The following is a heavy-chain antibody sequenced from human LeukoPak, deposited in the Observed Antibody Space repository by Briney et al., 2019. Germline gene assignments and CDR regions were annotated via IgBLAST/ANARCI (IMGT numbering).Heavy chain of an antibody. V-gene: IGHV3-23*01. Sequence: ETLSLTCTVSGGSITSYYWSWVRQAPGKGLEWVSAISGSGDSTYYADSVKGRFTISRDNSKNTLYLQMNSLRAEDTAVYYCAKLVYSTSSGQVPLDYWGQGTLVTVSS. D-gene: IGHD6-6*01. CDR3: AKLVYSTSSGQVPLDY. CDR1: GGSITSYY. J-gene: IGHJ4*02. CDR2: ISGSGDST.